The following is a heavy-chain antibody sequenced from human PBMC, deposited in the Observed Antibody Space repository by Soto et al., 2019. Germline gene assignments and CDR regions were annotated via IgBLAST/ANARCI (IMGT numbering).Heavy chain of an antibody. CDR1: GFTFSSYW. CDR3: ARGTTMVRGAPP. Sequence: PGGSLRLSCAASGFTFSSYWMHWVRQAPGKGLVWVSRINSDGSSTSYADSVKGRFTISRDDAKNTLYLQMNSLRAEDTAVYYCARGTTMVRGAPPWGQGTLVTVSS. V-gene: IGHV3-74*01. D-gene: IGHD3-10*01. CDR2: INSDGSST. J-gene: IGHJ5*02.